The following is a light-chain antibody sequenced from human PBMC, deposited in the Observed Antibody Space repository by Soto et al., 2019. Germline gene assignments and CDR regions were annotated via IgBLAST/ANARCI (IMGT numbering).Light chain of an antibody. CDR2: AAS. CDR3: QQYYSYPVT. Sequence: AIRMTQSPSSFSASTGDRVTITCRASQGISSYLAWYQQKPGKAPKLLIYAASTLQSAVPSRFSGSGSGTDFTLTISCLQSEDFATYYCQQYYSYPVTFGPGTKVDIK. CDR1: QGISSY. V-gene: IGKV1-8*01. J-gene: IGKJ3*01.